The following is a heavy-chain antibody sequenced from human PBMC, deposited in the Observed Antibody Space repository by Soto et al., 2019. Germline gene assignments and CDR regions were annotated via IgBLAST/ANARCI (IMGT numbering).Heavy chain of an antibody. D-gene: IGHD3-9*01. CDR2: ISSGSTVI. CDR1: GFPFSSYS. CDR3: ARDTILDP. J-gene: IGHJ5*02. V-gene: IGHV3-48*02. Sequence: VQLVESGGGLVQPGGSLRLSCVVSGFPFSSYSMNWVRQAPGKGLEWVSYISSGSTVIYYADSVKGRFTISRDNPKNSLYLLMNTLRDEDTAVYYCARDTILDPWGQGTLVTVSS.